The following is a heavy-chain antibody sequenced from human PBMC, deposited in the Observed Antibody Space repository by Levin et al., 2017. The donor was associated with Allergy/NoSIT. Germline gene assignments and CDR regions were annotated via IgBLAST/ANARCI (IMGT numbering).Heavy chain of an antibody. CDR2: IHPILGIG. V-gene: IGHV1-69*04. CDR1: GGTFSTYA. D-gene: IGHD3-22*01. J-gene: IGHJ3*02. Sequence: SVKVSCKASGGTFSTYAISWVRQAPGQGLEWMGRIHPILGIGNYAQKFQGRVTITADKSTSTAYMELSSLRFEDTAVYYCAGQYYYDSSGYYTTYAFDIWGQGTVVTVSS. CDR3: AGQYYYDSSGYYTTYAFDI.